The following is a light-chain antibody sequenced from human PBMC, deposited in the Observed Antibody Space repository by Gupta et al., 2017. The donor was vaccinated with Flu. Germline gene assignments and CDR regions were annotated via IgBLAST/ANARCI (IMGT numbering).Light chain of an antibody. J-gene: IGKJ2*01. Sequence: DIVMTQSPDSLAVSLGARDTINCKSSQSVLYSSNNKNYLAWYQQKPGQPPKLLIYWASTRESGVPDRFSGSGSGTDFTLTISSLQAEDLAVYYCQQYNSSPGKFGQGTKVEIK. CDR2: WAS. CDR1: QSVLYSSNNKNY. CDR3: QQYNSSPGK. V-gene: IGKV4-1*01.